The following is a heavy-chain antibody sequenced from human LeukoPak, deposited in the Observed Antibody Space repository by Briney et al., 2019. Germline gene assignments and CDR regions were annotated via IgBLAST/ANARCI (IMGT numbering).Heavy chain of an antibody. J-gene: IGHJ4*02. Sequence: GGSLRLSCAASGFTFSNYAMRWVRQAPGKGLEWVSVIYSGGSTYYADSVKGRFTISRDNSKNTLYLQMNSLRAEDTAVYYCARASSWYPGLFDYWGQGTLVTVSS. CDR1: GFTFSNYA. D-gene: IGHD6-13*01. CDR3: ARASSWYPGLFDY. V-gene: IGHV3-53*01. CDR2: IYSGGST.